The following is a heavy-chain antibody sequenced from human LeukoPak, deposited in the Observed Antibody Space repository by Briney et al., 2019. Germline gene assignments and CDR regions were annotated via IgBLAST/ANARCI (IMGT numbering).Heavy chain of an antibody. D-gene: IGHD4-23*01. CDR2: ISAYNGNT. Sequence: VASVKVSCKAPGYTFTSYGISWVRQAPGQGLEWMGWISAYNGNTNYAQKLQGRVTMTTDTSTSTAYMELRSLRSDDTAVYYCARDLPAAVARWFDYWGQGTLVTVSS. CDR1: GYTFTSYG. CDR3: ARDLPAAVARWFDY. J-gene: IGHJ4*02. V-gene: IGHV1-18*01.